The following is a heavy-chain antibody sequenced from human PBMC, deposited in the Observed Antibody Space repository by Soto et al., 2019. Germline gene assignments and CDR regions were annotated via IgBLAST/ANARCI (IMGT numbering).Heavy chain of an antibody. CDR2: IIPIFGTA. J-gene: IGHJ6*02. CDR1: GGTFSSYA. CDR3: AQCLLGVNYYYGMDV. D-gene: IGHD3-16*01. V-gene: IGHV1-69*12. Sequence: QVQLVQSGAEVKKPGSSVKVSCKASGGTFSSYAINWVRQAPGQGLEWMGGIIPIFGTADYAQKFQGRVTITADQSTTTAYMELSSLRSEDTAVYYCAQCLLGVNYYYGMDVWGQGTTVTVSS.